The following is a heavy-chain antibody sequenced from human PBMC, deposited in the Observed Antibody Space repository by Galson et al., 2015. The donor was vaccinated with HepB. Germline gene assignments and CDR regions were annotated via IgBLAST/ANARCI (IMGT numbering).Heavy chain of an antibody. CDR1: GGSISGYY. J-gene: IGHJ2*01. Sequence: TLSLTCTVSGGSISGYYWSWIRQSPGKGLEWIGYIYHSGSANYNPSLKSRVTILVDTSKNQFSLKLSSVTAADTAVYYCARAPSAIIVKYFDLWGRGTLVTVSS. D-gene: IGHD2/OR15-2a*01. V-gene: IGHV4-59*01. CDR2: IYHSGSA. CDR3: ARAPSAIIVKYFDL.